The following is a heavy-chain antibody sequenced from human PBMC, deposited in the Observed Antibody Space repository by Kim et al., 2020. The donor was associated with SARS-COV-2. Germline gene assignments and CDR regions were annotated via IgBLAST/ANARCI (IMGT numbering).Heavy chain of an antibody. CDR2: IYYSGST. D-gene: IGHD3-3*01. J-gene: IGHJ6*02. CDR3: ARDFWSGYYSGGMDV. CDR1: GGSISSYY. Sequence: SETLSLTCTVSGGSISSYYWSWIRQPPGKGLEWIGYIYYSGSTNYNPSLKSRVTISVDTSKNQFSLKLSSVTAADTAVYYCARDFWSGYYSGGMDVWGQGTTVTVSS. V-gene: IGHV4-59*01.